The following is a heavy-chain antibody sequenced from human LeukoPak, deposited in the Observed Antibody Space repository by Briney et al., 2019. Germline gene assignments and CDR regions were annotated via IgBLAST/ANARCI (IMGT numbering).Heavy chain of an antibody. CDR2: VRYDGSNK. CDR3: AKDLRDIVVVVAAAGPDY. D-gene: IGHD2-15*01. CDR1: GFTFSSYG. V-gene: IGHV3-30*02. Sequence: GGSLRLSCAASGFTFSSYGMHWARQAPGKGLEWVAFVRYDGSNKKYADSVKGRFTISRDNSKNTLYLQMNSLRPEDTAVYYCAKDLRDIVVVVAAAGPDYWGQGTLVTVSS. J-gene: IGHJ4*02.